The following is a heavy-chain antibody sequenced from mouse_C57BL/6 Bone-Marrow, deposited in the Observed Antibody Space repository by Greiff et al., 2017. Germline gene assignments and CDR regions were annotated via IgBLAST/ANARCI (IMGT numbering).Heavy chain of an antibody. Sequence: QVHVKQSGPELVKPGASVKISCKASGYAFSSSWMNWVKQRPGKGLEWIGRIYPGGGDTYYNGTFKGQATLSADKSSSTAYMQLSSLTSEDSAVYFCARPYDYDRAWFADWGQGTLVTVSA. V-gene: IGHV1-82*01. CDR1: GYAFSSSW. J-gene: IGHJ3*01. CDR3: ARPYDYDRAWFAD. D-gene: IGHD2-4*01. CDR2: IYPGGGDT.